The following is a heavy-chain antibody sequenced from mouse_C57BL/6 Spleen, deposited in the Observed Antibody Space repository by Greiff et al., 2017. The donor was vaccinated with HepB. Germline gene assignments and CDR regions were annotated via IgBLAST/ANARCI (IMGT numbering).Heavy chain of an antibody. D-gene: IGHD2-2*01. V-gene: IGHV1-54*01. CDR2: INPGSGGT. J-gene: IGHJ2*01. CDR3: ARGGYDEGFDY. CDR1: GYAFTNYL. Sequence: VQLVESGAELVRPGTSVKVSCKASGYAFTNYLIEWVKQRPGQGLEWIGVINPGSGGTNYNEKFKGKATLTADKSTSTAYMQLSSLTSEDSAVYFCARGGYDEGFDYWGQGTTLTVSS.